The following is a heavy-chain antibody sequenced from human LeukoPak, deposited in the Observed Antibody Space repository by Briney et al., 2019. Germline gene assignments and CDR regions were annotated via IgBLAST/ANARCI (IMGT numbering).Heavy chain of an antibody. V-gene: IGHV4-39*07. J-gene: IGHJ3*02. Sequence: SETLSLTCTVSAGSISSSSYYWGWIRQPPGKGLEWIGSIYYSGSTYYNPSLKSRVTISVDTSKNQFSLKLSSVTAADTAVYYCARVMYSPDAFDIWGQGTMVTVSS. CDR1: AGSISSSSYY. CDR3: ARVMYSPDAFDI. D-gene: IGHD2-21*01. CDR2: IYYSGST.